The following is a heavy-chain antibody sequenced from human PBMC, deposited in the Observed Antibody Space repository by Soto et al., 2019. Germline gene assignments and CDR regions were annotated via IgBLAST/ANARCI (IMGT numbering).Heavy chain of an antibody. CDR3: ARVDYDFWSGYYSRVPNWFDP. D-gene: IGHD3-3*01. CDR1: GYTFTSYG. V-gene: IGHV1-18*04. Sequence: ASVKVSCKASGYTFTSYGISWVRQAPGQGLEWMGWISAYNGNTNYAQKLQGRVTMTTDTSTSTAYMELRSLRSDDTAVYYCARVDYDFWSGYYSRVPNWFDPWGQGTLVTVSS. CDR2: ISAYNGNT. J-gene: IGHJ5*02.